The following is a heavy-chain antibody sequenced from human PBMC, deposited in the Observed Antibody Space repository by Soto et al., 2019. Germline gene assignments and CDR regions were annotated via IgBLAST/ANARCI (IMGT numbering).Heavy chain of an antibody. CDR2: LHSGGDT. CDR1: GIPVSSNY. Sequence: EVQLVESGGGLVQPGGSLRLSCVASGIPVSSNYMTWVRQAPGKGLEWVSVLHSGGDTYYANSVKGRFTISRHDSTNTVCLQMNSLTAEDTAVYYCARDGPYYYASRMDVWGQGTTVTDSS. V-gene: IGHV3-53*04. D-gene: IGHD3-10*01. CDR3: ARDGPYYYASRMDV. J-gene: IGHJ6*02.